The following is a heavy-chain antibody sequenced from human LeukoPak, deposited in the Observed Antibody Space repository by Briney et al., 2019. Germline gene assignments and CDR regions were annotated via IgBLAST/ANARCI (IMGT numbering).Heavy chain of an antibody. CDR3: ARDLFTDSSGYSGY. CDR1: GFTVSSNY. J-gene: IGHJ4*02. CDR2: IYSGGST. V-gene: IGHV3-66*01. Sequence: GGSLRLSCAASGFTVSSNYMSWVRQAPGKGLEWVSVIYSGGSTYYADSVKGRFTISRDNSKNTLYLQMNSLRAEDTAVYYCARDLFTDSSGYSGYWGQGTLVTVSS. D-gene: IGHD3-22*01.